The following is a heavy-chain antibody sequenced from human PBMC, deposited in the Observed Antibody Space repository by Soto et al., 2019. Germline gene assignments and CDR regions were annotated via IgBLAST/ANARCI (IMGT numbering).Heavy chain of an antibody. V-gene: IGHV1-69*02. CDR2: IIPSLGIA. Sequence: QVQLVQSGAEVKKPGSSVKVSCKASGGTFSSYTISWVRQAPGQGLEWMGRIIPSLGIANYAQKFRGGVTITADNSTSTAYMGRSSLRSEGAAVYYGAATGGGGWYESPAYWGQGTLVTVSS. CDR3: AATGGGGWYESPAY. D-gene: IGHD6-19*01. J-gene: IGHJ4*02. CDR1: GGTFSSYT.